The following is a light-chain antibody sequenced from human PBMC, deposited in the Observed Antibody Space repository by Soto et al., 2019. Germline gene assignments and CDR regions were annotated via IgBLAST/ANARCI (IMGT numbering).Light chain of an antibody. CDR3: QQYGSSPTIT. J-gene: IGKJ5*01. CDR2: DVS. V-gene: IGKV3-11*01. CDR1: QNISNY. Sequence: LIQSAATLSVSPEERATLSCRVSQNISNYLIWYQQKPGQAPRLLIYDVSNRATDIPARFSGSGSGTDFTLTISRLEPEDFAVYYCQQYGSSPTITFGQGTRLEIK.